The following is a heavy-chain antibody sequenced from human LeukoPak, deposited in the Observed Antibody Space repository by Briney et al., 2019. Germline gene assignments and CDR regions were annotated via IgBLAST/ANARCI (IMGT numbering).Heavy chain of an antibody. D-gene: IGHD7-27*01. J-gene: IGHJ4*02. CDR2: IKRKTDRGTT. CDR3: TTGNWGPH. Sequence: GGSLRLSCAASGFTFNDAWMNWVRQAPGKGLEWVGRIKRKTDRGTTDYAAPVKGRFTISRDDSKNTLYLQMNSLKTEDTAVYYCTTGNWGPHWGQGTLVTVSS. V-gene: IGHV3-15*07. CDR1: GFTFNDAW.